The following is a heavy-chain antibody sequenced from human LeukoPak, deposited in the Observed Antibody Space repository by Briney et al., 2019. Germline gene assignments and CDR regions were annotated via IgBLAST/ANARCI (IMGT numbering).Heavy chain of an antibody. J-gene: IGHJ5*02. Sequence: GGSLRLSCAASGFTFSSYWMHWVRQAPGKGMGWVSRINSDGRSTSYADSVKGRLRISRDKAKKTMYLQMNSLRAEDTAVYYCARRGIAAVGTSDGFDPWGQGTLVTVSS. CDR3: ARRGIAAVGTSDGFDP. V-gene: IGHV3-74*01. D-gene: IGHD6-13*01. CDR1: GFTFSSYW. CDR2: INSDGRST.